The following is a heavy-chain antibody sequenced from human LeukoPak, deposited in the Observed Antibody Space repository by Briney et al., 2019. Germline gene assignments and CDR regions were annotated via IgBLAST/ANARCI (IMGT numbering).Heavy chain of an antibody. CDR1: GFTFSSYG. CDR3: ARGVSYYDYVWGSYRPHLFDP. CDR2: ISYDGSNK. J-gene: IGHJ5*02. D-gene: IGHD3-16*02. Sequence: GSLRLSCAASGFTFSSYGMHWVRQAPGKGLEWVAVISYDGSNKYYADSVEGRFTISRDNSKNTLYLQMNSLRAEDTAVYYCARGVSYYDYVWGSYRPHLFDPWGQGTLVTVSS. V-gene: IGHV3-30*03.